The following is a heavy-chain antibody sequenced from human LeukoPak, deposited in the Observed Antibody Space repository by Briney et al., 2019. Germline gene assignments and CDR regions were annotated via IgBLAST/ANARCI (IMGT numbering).Heavy chain of an antibody. Sequence: SETLSLTCVVYGGSFSDYYWTWIRQPPGKGLEWIGEINHSGRTNYNPSLKSRVTVSLDTSKNQFSLKLNSVTAADTVVYYCARGGRSEYYGSGSHDYWGQGTLVTVSS. CDR1: GGSFSDYY. J-gene: IGHJ4*02. V-gene: IGHV4-34*01. CDR3: ARGGRSEYYGSGSHDY. D-gene: IGHD3-10*01. CDR2: INHSGRT.